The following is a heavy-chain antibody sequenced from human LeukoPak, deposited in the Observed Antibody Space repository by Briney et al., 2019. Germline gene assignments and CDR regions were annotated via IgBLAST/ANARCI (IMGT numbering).Heavy chain of an antibody. J-gene: IGHJ3*02. Sequence: NTGGSLRLSCAASGFTFSSYSMNWVRQAPGKGLEWVSSISSSSSSYIYYADSVKGRFTISRDNAKNSLYLQMNSLRAEDTAVYYCARVLVVIPPDDAFDIWGQGTMVTVSS. CDR1: GFTFSSYS. CDR3: ARVLVVIPPDDAFDI. CDR2: ISSSSSSYI. D-gene: IGHD3-22*01. V-gene: IGHV3-21*01.